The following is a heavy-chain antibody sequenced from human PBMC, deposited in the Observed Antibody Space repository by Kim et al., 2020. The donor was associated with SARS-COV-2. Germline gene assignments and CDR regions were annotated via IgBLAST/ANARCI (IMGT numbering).Heavy chain of an antibody. CDR1: GFTFSSYA. Sequence: GGSLRLSCAASGFTFSSYAMSWVRQAPGKGLEWVSAISGSGGSTYYADSVKGRFTISRDNSKNTLYLQMNSLRAEDTAVYYCAKEYYDILTGYYKVFGYFQHWGQGTLVTVSS. CDR3: AKEYYDILTGYYKVFGYFQH. CDR2: ISGSGGST. V-gene: IGHV3-23*01. D-gene: IGHD3-9*01. J-gene: IGHJ1*01.